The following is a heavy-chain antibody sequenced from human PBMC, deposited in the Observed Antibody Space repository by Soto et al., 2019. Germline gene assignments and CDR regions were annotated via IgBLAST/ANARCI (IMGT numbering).Heavy chain of an antibody. J-gene: IGHJ4*02. Sequence: GASVKVSCKASGYTFTGHYIPWVRQAPEQGPEWMGEIGPETGATRYAQKSRGRVTMTRDMSITTVYMELNKLSPDETAVYYCGRGRSGQIVVFYWGQGTPVTVSS. CDR3: GRGRSGQIVVFY. CDR2: IGPETGAT. CDR1: GYTFTGHY. V-gene: IGHV1-2*02. D-gene: IGHD5-12*01.